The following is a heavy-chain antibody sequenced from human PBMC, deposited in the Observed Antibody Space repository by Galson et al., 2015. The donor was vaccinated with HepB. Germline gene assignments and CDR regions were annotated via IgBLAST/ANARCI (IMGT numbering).Heavy chain of an antibody. CDR3: ARTRSRGIIGHSCYFDY. V-gene: IGHV3-30*04. CDR2: ILYDGSDK. D-gene: IGHD3-10*01. CDR1: GFTFSSYG. J-gene: IGHJ4*02. Sequence: SLRPSCAASGFTFSSYGMHWVRQAPGKGLEWVAGILYDGSDKQYAASVKGRLTISRDNSKNTLYLKMNSLRGEDPAVYYCARTRSRGIIGHSCYFDYWGQGTLVTV.